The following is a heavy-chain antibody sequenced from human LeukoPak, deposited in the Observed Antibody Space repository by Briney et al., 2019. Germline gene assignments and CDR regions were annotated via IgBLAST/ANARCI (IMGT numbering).Heavy chain of an antibody. D-gene: IGHD3-22*01. CDR1: VGSISSYY. CDR2: IYDSGST. J-gene: IGHJ4*02. CDR3: ARGYYYDASGYYRSFDY. Sequence: SETLSLTCTVSVGSISSYYWTWIRQPPGKGLEWIGYIYDSGSTNYNPSLKSRVTISVDTSKNQFSLKLSSVTAADTAVYYCARGYYYDASGYYRSFDYWGQGTLVSVSS. V-gene: IGHV4-59*01.